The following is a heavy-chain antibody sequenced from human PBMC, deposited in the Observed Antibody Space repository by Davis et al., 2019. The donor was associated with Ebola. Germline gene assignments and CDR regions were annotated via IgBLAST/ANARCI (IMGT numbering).Heavy chain of an antibody. D-gene: IGHD3-16*01. J-gene: IGHJ4*02. Sequence: PGGSLRLSCAASGFTFSGSAMHWVRQASGKGLEWVGRIRSKANSYATAYAASVKGRFTISRDDSKNTAYLQMNSLKTEDTAVYYCTRRGSTQTPKEHLGQGTLVTVSS. CDR2: IRSKANSYAT. V-gene: IGHV3-73*01. CDR3: TRRGSTQTPKEH. CDR1: GFTFSGSA.